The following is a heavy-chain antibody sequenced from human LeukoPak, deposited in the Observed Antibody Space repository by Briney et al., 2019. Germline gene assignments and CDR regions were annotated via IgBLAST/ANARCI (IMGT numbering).Heavy chain of an antibody. CDR2: IWYDGSNK. Sequence: GRSLRLSCAASGFTFSSYGMHWVRQAPGKGLEWVAVIWYDGSNKYYADSVKGRFTISRDNSKNTLYLQMNSLRAEDTAVYYCARDRDGGSYFDYWGQGTLVTVSS. CDR3: ARDRDGGSYFDY. CDR1: GFTFSSYG. J-gene: IGHJ4*02. V-gene: IGHV3-33*01. D-gene: IGHD1-26*01.